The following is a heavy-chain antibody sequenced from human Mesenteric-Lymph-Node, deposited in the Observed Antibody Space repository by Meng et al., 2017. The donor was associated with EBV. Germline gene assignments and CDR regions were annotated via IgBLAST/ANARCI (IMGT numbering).Heavy chain of an antibody. CDR3: ARVFPDLDY. J-gene: IGHJ4*02. CDR2: INHSGST. V-gene: IGHV4-34*01. CDR1: GGSFSGIY. Sequence: QLGAGMWKPSETLSLTCAVYGGSFSGIYWGWIRQPPGKGLEWIGEINHSGSTNYNPSLKSRVTISVDTSKNQFSLKLSSVTAADTAVYYCARVFPDLDYWGQGTLVTVSS.